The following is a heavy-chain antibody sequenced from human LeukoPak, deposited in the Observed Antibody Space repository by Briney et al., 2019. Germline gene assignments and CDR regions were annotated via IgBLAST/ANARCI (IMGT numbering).Heavy chain of an antibody. CDR2: IYHSGST. CDR3: ARAPPSTWMGHYFDY. Sequence: SETLSLTCTVSGGSISSGGYYWSWIRQPPGKGLEWIGYIYHSGSTYYNPSLKSRVTISVDRSKNQFSLKLSSVTAADTAVYYCARAPPSTWMGHYFDYWGQGTLVTVSS. J-gene: IGHJ4*02. CDR1: GGSISSGGYY. V-gene: IGHV4-30-2*01. D-gene: IGHD5-12*01.